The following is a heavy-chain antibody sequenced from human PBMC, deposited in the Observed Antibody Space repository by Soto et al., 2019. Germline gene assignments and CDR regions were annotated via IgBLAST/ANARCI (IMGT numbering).Heavy chain of an antibody. CDR3: ARDAPSQYNWFDP. Sequence: SAKVSCKDXRGTFSSYAISSLRHSTGQGLECMVGIIPIFGTANYAQKFQGRVTITADESTSTDYMELSSLRSEDTAVYYCARDAPSQYNWFDPWGQGTLVTVSS. CDR2: IIPIFGTA. J-gene: IGHJ5*02. CDR1: RGTFSSYA. V-gene: IGHV1-69*13.